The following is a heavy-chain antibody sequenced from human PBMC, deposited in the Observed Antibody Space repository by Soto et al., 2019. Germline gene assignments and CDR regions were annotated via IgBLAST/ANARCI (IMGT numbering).Heavy chain of an antibody. J-gene: IGHJ5*02. CDR1: GGSISSGDYY. CDR3: ARIRYDFWSGYYNEYNWFDP. CDR2: IYYSGST. Sequence: SETLSLTCTVSGGSISSGDYYWSWIRQPPGKGLEWIGYIYYSGSTYYSPSLKSRVTISVDTSKNHLSLKLSSVTAADTAVHYCARIRYDFWSGYYNEYNWFDPWGQGTLVTVSS. D-gene: IGHD3-3*01. V-gene: IGHV4-30-4*01.